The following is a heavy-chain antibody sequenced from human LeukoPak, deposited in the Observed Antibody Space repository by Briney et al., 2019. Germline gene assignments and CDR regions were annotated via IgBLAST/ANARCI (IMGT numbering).Heavy chain of an antibody. Sequence: GESLKISCKGSGYSFTSCWIGWVRQMPGKGLEWMGIIYPGDSDTRYSPSFQGQVTISADKSISTAYLQWSSLKASDTTMYYCARQGVYYYDSSGYYDYWGQGTLVTVSS. D-gene: IGHD3-22*01. J-gene: IGHJ4*02. CDR3: ARQGVYYYDSSGYYDY. V-gene: IGHV5-51*01. CDR2: IYPGDSDT. CDR1: GYSFTSCW.